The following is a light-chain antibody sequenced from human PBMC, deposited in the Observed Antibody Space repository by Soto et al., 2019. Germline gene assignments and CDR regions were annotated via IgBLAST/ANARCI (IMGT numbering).Light chain of an antibody. J-gene: IGLJ1*01. CDR2: DVS. Sequence: QSALTQPASVSGSPGQSITISCTGSSSDVGGYNYVSWYQQHPGTAPKLIIYDVSDRPSGVSNRCYGSKSGNTASLTISGLQAEAEADYYCPSYSGTTSLCVFGTGTKLTVL. V-gene: IGLV2-14*03. CDR3: PSYSGTTSLCV. CDR1: SSDVGGYNY.